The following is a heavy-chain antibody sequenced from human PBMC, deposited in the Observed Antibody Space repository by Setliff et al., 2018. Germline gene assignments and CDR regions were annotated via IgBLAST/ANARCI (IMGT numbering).Heavy chain of an antibody. Sequence: LSLPCTVSGGSISSSTYYWGWIRQPPGKGLEWIGSIYYTGSTHYNPSLKSRVTISVDRSKNQFSLRLNSVTAADTAVYFCARHLGEWLDWFDPWGQGTLVTVSS. J-gene: IGHJ5*02. CDR2: IYYTGST. CDR1: GGSISSSTYY. CDR3: ARHLGEWLDWFDP. D-gene: IGHD3-16*01. V-gene: IGHV4-39*01.